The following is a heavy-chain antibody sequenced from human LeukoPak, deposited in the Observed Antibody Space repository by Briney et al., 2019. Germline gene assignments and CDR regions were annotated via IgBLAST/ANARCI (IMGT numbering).Heavy chain of an antibody. CDR2: IRSKAYGGTT. CDR3: TREREKWELLPGYWFDP. D-gene: IGHD1-26*01. V-gene: IGHV3-49*04. Sequence: PGGSLRLSCAASGFTFSSYAMSWVRQAPGKGLEWVGFIRSKAYGGTTEYAASVKGRFTISRDDSKSIAYLQMNSLKTEDTAVYYCTREREKWELLPGYWFDPWGQGTLVTVSS. CDR1: GFTFSSYA. J-gene: IGHJ5*02.